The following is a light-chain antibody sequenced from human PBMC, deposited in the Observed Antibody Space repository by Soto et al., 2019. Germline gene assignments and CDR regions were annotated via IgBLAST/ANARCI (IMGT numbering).Light chain of an antibody. Sequence: EIVLTQSPGTLSLSPGERATLSCRASQSFNSIYLAWYQQKPGQAPRLLIYGASSRATGIPDRFSGSGSGTDFNLTISRLEPEDFAVYYCQQYRSWPRTFGQGTKVDI. CDR3: QQYRSWPRT. V-gene: IGKV3-20*01. CDR2: GAS. CDR1: QSFNSIY. J-gene: IGKJ1*01.